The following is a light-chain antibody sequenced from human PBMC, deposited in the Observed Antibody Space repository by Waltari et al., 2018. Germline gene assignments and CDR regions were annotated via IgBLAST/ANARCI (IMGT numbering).Light chain of an antibody. CDR1: KGIRHD. CDR3: LQHNSYPFT. CDR2: AAS. Sequence: DIQMNQSPSHLSASVGDRVTITCRASKGIRHDLGWYQEKPGNAPKRRIYAASSLQSGVPSRFSGSGSGTEFTLTISSLQPEDFATYYCLQHNSYPFTFGPGTKVDIK. V-gene: IGKV1-17*01. J-gene: IGKJ3*01.